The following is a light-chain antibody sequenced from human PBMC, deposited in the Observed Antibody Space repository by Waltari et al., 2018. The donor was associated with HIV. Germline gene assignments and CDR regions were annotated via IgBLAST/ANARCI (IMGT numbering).Light chain of an antibody. J-gene: IGKJ2*01. V-gene: IGKV1-5*03. Sequence: DIEMTQSPSTLPLSLGDRVTITCRASQTISSSLAWYQQRPGTAPKLLIYKASSLEDGVPSRFSGSGSGTEFTHTISSLQPDDIAVYFCQQYSAFPFTFGQGTKLEI. CDR1: QTISSS. CDR3: QQYSAFPFT. CDR2: KAS.